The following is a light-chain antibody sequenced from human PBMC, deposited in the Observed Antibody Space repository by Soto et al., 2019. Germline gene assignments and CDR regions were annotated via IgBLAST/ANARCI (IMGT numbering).Light chain of an antibody. J-gene: IGKJ1*01. V-gene: IGKV3-20*01. CDR1: QSVSSSF. Sequence: EIMLTQSPGTLSLSPGERATLSCRASQSVSSSFLAWYQQKPGQAPRLLIYGASIRATGIPDRFSGSGSGTDFTLTISRLEPEDFAMYLCQHYGTSSWTFGQGTKVDI. CDR3: QHYGTSSWT. CDR2: GAS.